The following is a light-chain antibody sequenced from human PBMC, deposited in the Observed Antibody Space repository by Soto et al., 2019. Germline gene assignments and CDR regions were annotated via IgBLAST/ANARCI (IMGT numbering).Light chain of an antibody. V-gene: IGKV3-15*01. Sequence: EIVMTQSPATLSVSPGERVTLSCRASQSVSSNLAWYQHKPAQAPRLLIYGASTRATGIPARFSGSGSGTEFTLTISSLQSEDFAVYYRQQYNNWPPYTFGQGTKLEIK. CDR2: GAS. CDR1: QSVSSN. CDR3: QQYNNWPPYT. J-gene: IGKJ2*01.